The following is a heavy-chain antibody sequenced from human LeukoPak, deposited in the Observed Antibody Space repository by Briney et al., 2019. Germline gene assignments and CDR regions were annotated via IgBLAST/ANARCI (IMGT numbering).Heavy chain of an antibody. D-gene: IGHD2-15*01. J-gene: IGHJ4*02. CDR1: GFTFSDYY. CDR3: AKQLGYCSDGSCYFPY. V-gene: IGHV3-11*03. CDR2: ISSSSDYT. Sequence: GGSLRLSCAASGFTFSDYYMSWLRQAPGKGLEWVSYISSSSDYTYYADSVQGRFTISRDNSKSTLCLQMNSLRAEDTAVYYCAKQLGYCSDGSCYFPYWGQGTLVTVSS.